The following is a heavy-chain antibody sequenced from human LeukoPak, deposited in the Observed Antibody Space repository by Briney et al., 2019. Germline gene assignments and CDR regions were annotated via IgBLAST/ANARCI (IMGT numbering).Heavy chain of an antibody. CDR3: ARDCRSVSCYSVDY. CDR2: IIPTLGIA. J-gene: IGHJ4*02. V-gene: IGHV1-69*04. Sequence: ASVKVSCKATGGTFGSYAIRWVRQAPGQGLEWMGRIIPTLGIANYAQKFQGRVSITADTSTSTSYMELSSLRSEDTAVFYCARDCRSVSCYSVDYWGQGTLVTVSS. CDR1: GGTFGSYA. D-gene: IGHD2-15*01.